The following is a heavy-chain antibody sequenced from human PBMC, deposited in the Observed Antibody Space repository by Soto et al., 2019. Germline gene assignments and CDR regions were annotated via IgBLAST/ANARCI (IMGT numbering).Heavy chain of an antibody. D-gene: IGHD6-6*01. J-gene: IGHJ4*02. CDR3: ARGWRDSSSASLDY. Sequence: SETLSLTCAVYGGSFSGYYWSWIRQPPGKGLEWIGEINHSGSTNYNPSLKSRVTISVDTSKNQFSLKLSSVTAADTAVYYCARGWRDSSSASLDYWGQGTLVIVSS. V-gene: IGHV4-34*01. CDR1: GGSFSGYY. CDR2: INHSGST.